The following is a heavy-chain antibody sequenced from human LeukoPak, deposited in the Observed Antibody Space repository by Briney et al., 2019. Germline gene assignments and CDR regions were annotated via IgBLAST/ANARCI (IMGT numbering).Heavy chain of an antibody. V-gene: IGHV3-30-3*01. CDR2: ISYDGSNK. Sequence: PGGSLRLSCAASGFTFSSYAMHWVRQAPGKGLEWVAVISYDGSNKYYADSVKGRFTISRDNSKNTLYLQMNSLRAEETAVYYCARDRGSDFWSGYWIYYFDYWGQGTLVTVSS. D-gene: IGHD3-3*01. J-gene: IGHJ4*02. CDR1: GFTFSSYA. CDR3: ARDRGSDFWSGYWIYYFDY.